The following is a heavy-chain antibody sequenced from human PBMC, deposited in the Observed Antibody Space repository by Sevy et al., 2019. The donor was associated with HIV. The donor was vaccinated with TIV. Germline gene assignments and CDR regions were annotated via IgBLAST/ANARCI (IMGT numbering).Heavy chain of an antibody. CDR1: GYTFTSYY. Sequence: ASVKVSCKASGYTFTSYYIHWVRQAPGQGLACMGIINPSGGGTNYAQKFQGRVTFTRDTSTSTVYMELSSLRAEDTAVYYCARAESCGGDCYYSDYWGQGTQVTVSS. CDR2: INPSGGGT. D-gene: IGHD2-21*02. J-gene: IGHJ4*02. CDR3: ARAESCGGDCYYSDY. V-gene: IGHV1-46*01.